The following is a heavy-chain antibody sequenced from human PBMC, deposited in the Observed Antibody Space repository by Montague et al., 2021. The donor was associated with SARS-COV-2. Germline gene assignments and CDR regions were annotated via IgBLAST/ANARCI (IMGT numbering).Heavy chain of an antibody. CDR1: GDSISNYY. V-gene: IGHV4-59*08. Sequence: ETLSLTCAVSGDSISNYYWSWIRRPPGKGLEWLGYIYYSGSTNYNPSLKSRVTISVDTSKNQFSLRLSSVTAADTAVYYCARLPYILPGYAYFDFWGQGSLVIVSS. CDR3: ARLPYILPGYAYFDF. D-gene: IGHD3-9*01. J-gene: IGHJ4*02. CDR2: IYYSGST.